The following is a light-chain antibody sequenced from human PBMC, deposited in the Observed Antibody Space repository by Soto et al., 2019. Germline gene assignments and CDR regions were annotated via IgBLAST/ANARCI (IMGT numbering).Light chain of an antibody. V-gene: IGKV3-15*01. CDR1: QSVSSN. CDR2: GAS. Sequence: EIVMTQSPATLSVSPGERATLSCRASQSVSSNLAWYQQKPGQAPRLLIYGASTRATGIPARFSGSGSGTDFTLTISSLQSEDFAVYYCQQYNNWPMYTFGQGTELEIK. J-gene: IGKJ2*01. CDR3: QQYNNWPMYT.